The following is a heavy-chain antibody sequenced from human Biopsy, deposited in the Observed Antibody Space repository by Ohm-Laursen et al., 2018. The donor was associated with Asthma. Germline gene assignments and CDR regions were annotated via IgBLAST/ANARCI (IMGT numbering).Heavy chain of an antibody. Sequence: ASVNVSCKASGYTFNSVAVMWVRQAPGQGLEWMGGINTNSGTPTYVQGFSGRFVFSLDPSVTTAYLQIDSLRSEDTGVYYCARAGSTFVANYWGKGTLVTVSS. V-gene: IGHV7-4-1*01. CDR1: GYTFNSVA. CDR3: ARAGSTFVANY. J-gene: IGHJ4*01. D-gene: IGHD5-12*01. CDR2: INTNSGTP.